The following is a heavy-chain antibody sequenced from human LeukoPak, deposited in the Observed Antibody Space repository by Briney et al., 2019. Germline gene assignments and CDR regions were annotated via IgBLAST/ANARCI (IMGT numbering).Heavy chain of an antibody. CDR1: GYTFTSYD. D-gene: IGHD5-12*01. CDR2: MNPNSGNT. J-gene: IGHJ3*02. V-gene: IGHV1-8*01. CDR3: ARPFRWLTNDAFDI. Sequence: ASVKVSCKASGYTFTSYDINWVRQATGQGLEWMGWMNPNSGNTGYAQKFQGRVTMTRDTSISTAYMELSRLRSDDTAVYYCARPFRWLTNDAFDIWGQGTMVTVSS.